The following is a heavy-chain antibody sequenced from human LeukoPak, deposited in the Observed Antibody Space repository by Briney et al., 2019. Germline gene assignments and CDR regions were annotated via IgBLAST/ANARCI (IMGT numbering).Heavy chain of an antibody. D-gene: IGHD3-9*01. CDR3: TRAGERPIRYFDY. CDR2: MNPNSGNT. CDR1: AYSFSSYE. Sequence: ASVKVSCKASAYSFSSYEINWVRQATGQGLEWMGWMNPNSGNTGYAQKFQGRVTMTRNTSINTAYMELSGLISEDTAVYFCTRAGERPIRYFDYWGQGTLVTVSS. V-gene: IGHV1-8*01. J-gene: IGHJ4*02.